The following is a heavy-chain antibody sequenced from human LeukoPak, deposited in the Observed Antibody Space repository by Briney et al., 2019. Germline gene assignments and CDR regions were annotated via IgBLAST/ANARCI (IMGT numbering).Heavy chain of an antibody. CDR3: ARDLGWEVIPAKPFDY. CDR1: GFTISSYS. D-gene: IGHD3-3*01. Sequence: PGGSLRLSCAASGFTISSYSMNWVRQAPGKGLEWVSYISSSRSTTYYADSVKGRFTISRDNAKNSLYLQMNSLRDEDTAVYYCARDLGWEVIPAKPFDYWGQGTLVTVSS. J-gene: IGHJ4*02. CDR2: ISSSRSTT. V-gene: IGHV3-48*02.